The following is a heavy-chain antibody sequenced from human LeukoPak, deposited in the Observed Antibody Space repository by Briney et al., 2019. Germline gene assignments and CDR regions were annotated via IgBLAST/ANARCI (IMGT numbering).Heavy chain of an antibody. J-gene: IGHJ4*02. D-gene: IGHD3-22*01. CDR2: ISSSGSTI. CDR3: ARVKGDSSGYHFDY. V-gene: IGHV3-48*03. Sequence: PGGSLRLSCAASGFTFSSYEMNWVHQAPGKGLEWVSYISSSGSTIYYADSVKGRFTISRDNAKNSLYLQMNSLRAEDTAVYYCARVKGDSSGYHFDYWGQGTLVTVSS. CDR1: GFTFSSYE.